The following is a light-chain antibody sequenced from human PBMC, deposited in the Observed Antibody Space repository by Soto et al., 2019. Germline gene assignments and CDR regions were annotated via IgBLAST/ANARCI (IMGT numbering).Light chain of an antibody. CDR1: KSLSTNS. CDR2: GAS. CDR3: QQYDSKPCT. J-gene: IGKJ1*01. V-gene: IGKV3-20*01. Sequence: EIVLTQSPGTLSLSPRERTALSCRASKSLSTNSLAWYQHKPGHGPRLLIYGASRSATGIPDRFSDSESGTDFTLTISSLESEDFAVYFCQQYDSKPCTFDQGTRVDSK.